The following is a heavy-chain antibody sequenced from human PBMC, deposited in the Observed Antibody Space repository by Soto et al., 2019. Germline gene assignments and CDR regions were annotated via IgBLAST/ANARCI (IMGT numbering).Heavy chain of an antibody. CDR3: ARAHFLNFDY. V-gene: IGHV3-64*01. Sequence: PGGSLRLSCAASGFTFSSYAMHWVRQAPGKGLEYVSAISSNGGSTYYANSVKGRFTISRDNSKNTLYLQMGSLRAEDMAVYYCARAHFLNFDYWGQGTLVTVSS. J-gene: IGHJ4*02. CDR1: GFTFSSYA. CDR2: ISSNGGST.